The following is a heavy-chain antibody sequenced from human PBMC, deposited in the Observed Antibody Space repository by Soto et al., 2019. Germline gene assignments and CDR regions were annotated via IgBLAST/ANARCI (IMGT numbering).Heavy chain of an antibody. CDR1: GFTFSSYA. CDR2: ISYDGSNK. J-gene: IGHJ6*02. CDR3: ARAGGVAGPDYYYYGMDV. Sequence: QVQLVESGGGVVQPGRSLRLSCAASGFTFSSYAMHWVRQAPGKGLEWVAVISYDGSNKYYADSVKGRFTISRDNSKNTLYLQMNSLRAEDTAVYYCARAGGVAGPDYYYYGMDVWGQGTTVTVSS. V-gene: IGHV3-30-3*01. D-gene: IGHD6-19*01.